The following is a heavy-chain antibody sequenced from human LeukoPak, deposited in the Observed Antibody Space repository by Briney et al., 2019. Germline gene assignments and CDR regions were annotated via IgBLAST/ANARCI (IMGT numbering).Heavy chain of an antibody. J-gene: IGHJ4*02. CDR1: GFTFSSYG. Sequence: PGGSLRLSCAASGFTFSSYGMSWVRQAPGKGLEWVSAISGSGGSTYYADSVKGRFTISRDNSKKTLYLQMNSLRAEDTAVYYCAKDRVIVATMGALGYWGQGTLVTVSS. CDR2: ISGSGGST. CDR3: AKDRVIVATMGALGY. V-gene: IGHV3-23*01. D-gene: IGHD5-12*01.